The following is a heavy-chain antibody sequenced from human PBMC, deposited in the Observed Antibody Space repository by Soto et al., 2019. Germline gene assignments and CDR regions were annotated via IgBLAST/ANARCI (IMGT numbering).Heavy chain of an antibody. Sequence: QVQLVESGGGVVQPGRSLRLSCAASGFTFSSYGMHWVRQAPGKGLEWVAVISYDGSNKNYADSVKGRFTISRDNSKNTLYLQMNSLRAEDTAVYYCAKVSAGMDAWGQGTTVTVSS. V-gene: IGHV3-30*18. CDR2: ISYDGSNK. CDR3: AKVSAGMDA. J-gene: IGHJ6*02. CDR1: GFTFSSYG.